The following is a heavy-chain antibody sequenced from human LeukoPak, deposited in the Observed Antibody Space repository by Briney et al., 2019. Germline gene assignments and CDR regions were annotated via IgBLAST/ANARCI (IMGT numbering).Heavy chain of an antibody. CDR1: GGTFSSYA. V-gene: IGHV1-69*06. J-gene: IGHJ4*02. CDR3: ARDLFGRELVFDY. D-gene: IGHD1-26*01. CDR2: IIPIFGTA. Sequence: SVTVSCKASGGTFSSYAISWVRQAPGQGLEWMGGIIPIFGTANYAQKFQGRVTITADKSTSTAYMELSSLRSEDTAVYYCARDLFGRELVFDYWGQGTLVTVSS.